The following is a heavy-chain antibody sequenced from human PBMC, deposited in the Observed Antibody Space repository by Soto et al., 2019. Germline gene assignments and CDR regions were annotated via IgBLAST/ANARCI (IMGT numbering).Heavy chain of an antibody. CDR1: GNSFTSYW. J-gene: IGHJ6*02. CDR3: ARTAAAGNSYYGTHA. V-gene: IGHV5-51*01. D-gene: IGHD6-13*01. CDR2: IYPGDSDT. Sequence: PGEARKISCKGSGNSFTSYWIVGGRQMPGKGLEWMGIIYPGDSDTRYSPSFQGQVTISADKSISTAYLQWSSLKASDTAMYYCARTAAAGNSYYGTHAWGQGLTVTVS.